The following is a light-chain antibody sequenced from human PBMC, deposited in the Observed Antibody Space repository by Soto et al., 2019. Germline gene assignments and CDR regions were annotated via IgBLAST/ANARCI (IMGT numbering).Light chain of an antibody. V-gene: IGLV2-14*01. CDR2: DVS. J-gene: IGLJ1*01. CDR1: GSDVGGYKY. CDR3: ISYASSSPFV. Sequence: QSALTQPASVSGSPEQSITISCTGTGSDVGGYKYVSWYQQLPGKAPKLMIYDVSYRPSGVSNRFSGSKSGNTASLIISGLQAEDEADYYCISYASSSPFVFGTGTKLTVL.